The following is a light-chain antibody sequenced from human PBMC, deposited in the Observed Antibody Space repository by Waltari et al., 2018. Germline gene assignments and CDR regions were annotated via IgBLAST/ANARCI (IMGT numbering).Light chain of an antibody. CDR1: QSISRF. CDR2: RAS. Sequence: DVQMTQSPSTLSASVGDRVTITCRASQSISRFLAWYQQSPGTAPKLLIYRASTLQSGVPSRFSGSGSGTEFTLTISSLQPDDFATYYCQHYTSDSKTFGQGTKEEI. J-gene: IGKJ1*01. CDR3: QHYTSDSKT. V-gene: IGKV1-5*03.